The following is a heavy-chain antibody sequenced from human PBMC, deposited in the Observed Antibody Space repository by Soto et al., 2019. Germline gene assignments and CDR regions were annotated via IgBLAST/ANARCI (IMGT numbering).Heavy chain of an antibody. CDR2: ISSGSSNI. D-gene: IGHD2-8*02. CDR3: ASGTTGAFFVY. J-gene: IGHJ4*02. CDR1: GFTFSDYY. V-gene: IGHV3-11*01. Sequence: QVQLVESGGGLVKPGGSLRLSCAASGFTFSDYYMSWIRQAPGKGLEWVSYISSGSSNIFYADSVKGRFTISRDNVKNSLYLQMNSLIAEDTGVYYCASGTTGAFFVYWGQGILVTVSS.